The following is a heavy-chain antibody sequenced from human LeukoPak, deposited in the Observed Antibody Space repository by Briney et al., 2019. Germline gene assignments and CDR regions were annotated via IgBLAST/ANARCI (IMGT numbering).Heavy chain of an antibody. CDR1: GFIFSHHG. Sequence: GGSLRLSCAASGFIFSHHGMHWVRQARGKGLEWVSVIYSGGSTYYADSVKGRFTISRDNSKNTLYLQMNSLRAEDTAVYYCARVKGYYDTLGAFDYWGQGTLVAVSS. J-gene: IGHJ4*02. CDR3: ARVKGYYDTLGAFDY. CDR2: IYSGGST. D-gene: IGHD3-22*01. V-gene: IGHV3-53*01.